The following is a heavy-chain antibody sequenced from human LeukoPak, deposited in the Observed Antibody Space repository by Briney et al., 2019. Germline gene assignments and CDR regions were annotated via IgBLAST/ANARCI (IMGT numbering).Heavy chain of an antibody. CDR3: AREGYSYGRYYYYYYYYMDV. J-gene: IGHJ6*03. Sequence: TGGSLRLSCAASGFTFSSYEMNWVRQAPGKGLEWVSYISSSGSTIYYADSVKGRFTISRDNAKNTLYLQMSSLRAEDTAVYYCAREGYSYGRYYYYYYYYMDVWGKGTTVTVSS. D-gene: IGHD5-18*01. CDR1: GFTFSSYE. CDR2: ISSSGSTI. V-gene: IGHV3-48*03.